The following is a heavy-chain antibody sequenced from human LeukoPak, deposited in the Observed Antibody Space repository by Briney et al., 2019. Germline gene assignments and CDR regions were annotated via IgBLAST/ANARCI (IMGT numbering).Heavy chain of an antibody. J-gene: IGHJ4*02. V-gene: IGHV4-31*03. CDR3: ARDLSSTSCYDY. CDR2: IYYSGST. Sequence: SETLSLTCTVSGGSISSGGYYWSWIRQHPGKGLEWIGYIYYSGSTYYNPSLKSRVTISVDTSKNQFSLKLSSVTAADTAVYYCARDLSSTSCYDYWGQGTLVTVSS. D-gene: IGHD2-2*01. CDR1: GGSISSGGYY.